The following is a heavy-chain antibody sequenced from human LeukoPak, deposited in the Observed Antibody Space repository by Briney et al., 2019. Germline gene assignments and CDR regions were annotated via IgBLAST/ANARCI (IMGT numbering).Heavy chain of an antibody. CDR1: GFTFSSYW. J-gene: IGHJ4*02. CDR3: AKGLDPPLDY. V-gene: IGHV3-7*01. Sequence: GGSLRLSCAASGFTFSSYWMSWVRQAPGKGLEWVANIKQDGSEKYYVDSVKGRFTISRDNSKNTLYLQMNSLRAEDTAVYYCAKGLDPPLDYWGQGTLVTVSS. D-gene: IGHD3-9*01. CDR2: IKQDGSEK.